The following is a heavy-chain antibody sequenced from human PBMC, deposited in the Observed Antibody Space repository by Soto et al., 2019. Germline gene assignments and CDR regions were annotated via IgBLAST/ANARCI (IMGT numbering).Heavy chain of an antibody. D-gene: IGHD6-13*01. Sequence: QVQLVESGGGVVQPGRSLRLSCAASGFTFSSYGMHWVRQAPGKGLEWVAVISYDGSNKYYADSVKGRFTISRDNSKNTLYLKMNSLRAEDTAVYSCAKGHSSSWYAYWYFDLWGRGTLVTVSS. CDR1: GFTFSSYG. V-gene: IGHV3-30*18. CDR3: AKGHSSSWYAYWYFDL. CDR2: ISYDGSNK. J-gene: IGHJ2*01.